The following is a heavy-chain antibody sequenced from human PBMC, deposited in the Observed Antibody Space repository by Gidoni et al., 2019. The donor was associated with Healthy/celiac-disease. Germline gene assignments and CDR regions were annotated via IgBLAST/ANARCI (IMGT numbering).Heavy chain of an antibody. CDR1: GGTFSSYA. J-gene: IGHJ6*02. V-gene: IGHV1-69*01. D-gene: IGHD3-22*01. CDR3: AREGASDSSGYRPYYYYGMDV. CDR2: IIPIFGTA. Sequence: QVQLVQSGAEVKKPGSSVKVSCKASGGTFSSYAISWVRQAPGQGLEWMGGIIPIFGTANYAQKFQGRVTITADESTSTAYMELSSLRSEDTAVYYCAREGASDSSGYRPYYYYGMDVWGQGTTVTVSS.